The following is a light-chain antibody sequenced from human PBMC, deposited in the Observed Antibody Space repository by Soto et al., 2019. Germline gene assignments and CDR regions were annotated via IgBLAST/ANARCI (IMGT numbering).Light chain of an antibody. CDR1: QTISSW. V-gene: IGKV1-5*03. CDR2: KAS. J-gene: IGKJ5*01. Sequence: DIPMSQSPSTLSGSVGDRVTITCRASQTISSWLAWYKQKPGKAPKLLIYKASTLKSGVPSRFSGSGSGTEFTLTIRSLKPDDFATYYCQQYNYYPTFGQGTRLEIK. CDR3: QQYNYYPT.